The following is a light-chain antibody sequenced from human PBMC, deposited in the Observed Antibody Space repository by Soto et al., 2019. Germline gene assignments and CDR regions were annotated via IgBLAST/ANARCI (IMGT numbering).Light chain of an antibody. CDR2: GAS. J-gene: IGKJ5*01. V-gene: IGKV3-20*01. Sequence: EIVLTQSPGTLSLSPGERATLPCRASQSVSSNYLAWYQQKPGQAPRLLIYGASSRATGIPDRFSGSGSGTDFTLTISRLEPEDFAVYYCQQFGTSPPSTFGQGTRLEMK. CDR3: QQFGTSPPST. CDR1: QSVSSNY.